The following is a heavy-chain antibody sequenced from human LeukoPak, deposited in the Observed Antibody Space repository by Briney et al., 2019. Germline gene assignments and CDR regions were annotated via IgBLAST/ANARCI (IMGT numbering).Heavy chain of an antibody. V-gene: IGHV3-23*01. CDR2: ISGSGGST. CDR1: GFTFSSYA. CDR3: AKVVGDFWSGCYFQDYYYYMDV. J-gene: IGHJ6*03. D-gene: IGHD3-3*01. Sequence: PGGSLRLSCAASGFTFSSYAMSWVRQAPGKGLEWVSAISGSGGSTYYADSVKGRFTISRDNSKNTLYLQMNSLRAEDTAVYYCAKVVGDFWSGCYFQDYYYYMDVWGKGTTVTVSS.